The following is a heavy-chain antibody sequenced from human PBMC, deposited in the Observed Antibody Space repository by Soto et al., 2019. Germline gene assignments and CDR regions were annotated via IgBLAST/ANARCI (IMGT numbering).Heavy chain of an antibody. V-gene: IGHV3-30-3*01. J-gene: IGHJ6*02. CDR2: ISYDGSNK. D-gene: IGHD3-22*01. CDR1: GFTFSSYA. Sequence: QVQLVESGGGVVQPGRSLRLSCAASGFTFSSYAMHWVRQAPGKGLEWVAVISYDGSNKYYADSVKGRFTISRDNSKHTLYLQMNSLRAEDTAVYYCARGEDYYDGLYYYGMDVWGQGTTVTVSS. CDR3: ARGEDYYDGLYYYGMDV.